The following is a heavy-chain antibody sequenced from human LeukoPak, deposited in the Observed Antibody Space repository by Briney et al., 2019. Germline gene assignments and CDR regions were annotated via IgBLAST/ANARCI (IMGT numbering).Heavy chain of an antibody. D-gene: IGHD3-3*02. CDR1: GGSISSGSYY. Sequence: SQTLSLTCTVSGGSISSGSYYWSWIRQPAGKGLEWIGRIYTSGSTNYNPSLKSRVTISVDTSKNQFSLKLSSVTAADTAVYYCARSPRILARYFDYWGQGTLVTASS. V-gene: IGHV4-61*02. CDR3: ARSPRILARYFDY. J-gene: IGHJ4*02. CDR2: IYTSGST.